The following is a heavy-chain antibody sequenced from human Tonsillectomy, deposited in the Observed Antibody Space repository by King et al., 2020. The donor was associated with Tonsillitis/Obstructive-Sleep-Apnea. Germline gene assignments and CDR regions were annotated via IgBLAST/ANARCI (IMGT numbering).Heavy chain of an antibody. V-gene: IGHV4-39*01. J-gene: IGHJ4*02. CDR2: IYYSGST. CDR3: ARRDGYSGSTHGN. Sequence: LQLQESGPGLVKPSETLSLTCTVSGGSISSSGYYWGWIRQPPGQGLEWIGSIYYSGSTYYNPPLKSRVTISVDTSKNQFSLKLSSVTAADTAVYYCARRDGYSGSTHGNWGQGTLVTVSS. D-gene: IGHD5-12*01. CDR1: GGSISSSGYY.